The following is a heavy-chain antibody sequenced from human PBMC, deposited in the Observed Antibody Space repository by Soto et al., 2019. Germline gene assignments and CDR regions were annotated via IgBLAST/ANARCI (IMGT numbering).Heavy chain of an antibody. Sequence: QVQLVESGGGVVQPGRSLRLSCATSGFTFSSYAMHWVRQAPGKGLEWVAAIWYDGSNKYYADSVKGRFTISKDNSENTLYLQMNSLRAEDTAVYYCARENDCTSASCYRGHFDYWGQGALVTVSS. D-gene: IGHD2-2*01. J-gene: IGHJ4*02. CDR3: ARENDCTSASCYRGHFDY. CDR2: IWYDGSNK. CDR1: GFTFSSYA. V-gene: IGHV3-33*01.